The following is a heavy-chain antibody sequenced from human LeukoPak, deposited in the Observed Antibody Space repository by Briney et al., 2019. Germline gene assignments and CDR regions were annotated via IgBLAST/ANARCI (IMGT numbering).Heavy chain of an antibody. J-gene: IGHJ4*02. D-gene: IGHD2-15*01. V-gene: IGHV3-7*01. Sequence: PGGSLRLSCAASGFTFSSYWMSWVRQAPGKGREWGANIKQDGSEKDYVDSVKGRFTISRENAKNSLYLQMNSLRAEDTAVYYCARDGYCSGGSCYYFDSWGQGTLVTVSS. CDR3: ARDGYCSGGSCYYFDS. CDR2: IKQDGSEK. CDR1: GFTFSSYW.